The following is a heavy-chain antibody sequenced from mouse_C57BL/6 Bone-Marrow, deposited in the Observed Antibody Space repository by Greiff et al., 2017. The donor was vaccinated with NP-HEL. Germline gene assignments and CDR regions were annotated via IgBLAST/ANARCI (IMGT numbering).Heavy chain of an antibody. CDR3: ARIATYYYGSIRYFDV. Sequence: QVTLNVSGPGILQPSQTLSLTCSFSGFSLSTFGMGVGWIRPPSGMGLEWLAHIWWDDDKYYNPALKSRLIISKDTSKNQVFLKIANVDTADTATYYCARIATYYYGSIRYFDVWGTGTTVTVSS. V-gene: IGHV8-8*01. J-gene: IGHJ1*03. D-gene: IGHD1-1*01. CDR2: IWWDDDK. CDR1: GFSLSTFGMG.